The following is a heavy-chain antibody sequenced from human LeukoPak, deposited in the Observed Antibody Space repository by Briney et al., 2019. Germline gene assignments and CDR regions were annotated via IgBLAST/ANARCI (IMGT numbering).Heavy chain of an antibody. J-gene: IGHJ4*02. Sequence: SETLSLTCTVSRGSISTYFWNWIRQPPGKGLEWIAYVHNSGITNYNPPLKSRVSISVDTSKNQFSLKLRSVTAADTAVYYCARDPDSSGDGFFDFWGQGTLVTVSS. CDR1: RGSISTYF. CDR3: ARDPDSSGDGFFDF. V-gene: IGHV4-59*01. D-gene: IGHD3-22*01. CDR2: VHNSGIT.